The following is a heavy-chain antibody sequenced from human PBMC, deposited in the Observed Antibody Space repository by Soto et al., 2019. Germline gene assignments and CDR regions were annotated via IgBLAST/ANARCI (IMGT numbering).Heavy chain of an antibody. CDR3: AKDGRGSGSHYNSFGY. CDR1: GSTVGNNY. CDR2: IYSTGTT. D-gene: IGHD3-10*01. V-gene: IGHV3-53*01. J-gene: IGHJ4*02. Sequence: EVQLVESGGGLIQPGGSLKLSCAASGSTVGNNYMSWVRQAPGKGLEWVSLIYSTGTTKYADSVKGRFTVFRDNAKNTLYLQMNSLRAEDTAVYYCAKDGRGSGSHYNSFGYWGQGTLVTVSS.